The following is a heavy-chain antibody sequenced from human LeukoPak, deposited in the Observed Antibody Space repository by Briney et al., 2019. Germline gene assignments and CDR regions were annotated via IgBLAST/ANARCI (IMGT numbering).Heavy chain of an antibody. D-gene: IGHD3-10*01. CDR2: IHYTGST. V-gene: IGHV4-59*01. Sequence: SETLSLTCTVSGGSINSYYWSWIRQPPGKGLECIGYIHYTGSTNYNPSLKSRVTISVDTSKNQFSLKLSSVTAADTAIYYCASDRIWFGESTNEYWGQGTLVTVSS. CDR1: GGSINSYY. J-gene: IGHJ4*02. CDR3: ASDRIWFGESTNEY.